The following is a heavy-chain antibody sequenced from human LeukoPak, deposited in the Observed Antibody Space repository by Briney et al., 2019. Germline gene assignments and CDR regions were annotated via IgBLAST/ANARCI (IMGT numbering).Heavy chain of an antibody. Sequence: GGSLRLSCAASGFIFNTYVMHWVRQAPGKGLEWLAFIRYDGRNKNYADSVKGRFTISRDNTKNSLYLQMNSLRAEDTAVYYCAKDGGSDPDSFDIWGQGTMVTVSS. J-gene: IGHJ3*02. V-gene: IGHV3-30*02. CDR1: GFIFNTYV. D-gene: IGHD2-15*01. CDR3: AKDGGSDPDSFDI. CDR2: IRYDGRNK.